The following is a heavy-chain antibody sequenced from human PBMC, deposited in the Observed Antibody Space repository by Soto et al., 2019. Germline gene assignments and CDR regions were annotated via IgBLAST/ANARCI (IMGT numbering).Heavy chain of an antibody. D-gene: IGHD2-15*01. J-gene: IGHJ4*02. CDR2: IYYSGLT. CDR1: GGSISNYY. Sequence: PSETLSLTCTVSGGSISNYYWSWVRQSPGMGLEWIGYIYYSGLTKYNPSLKSRVTISVGTSKNQFSLRLSSVTAADSAVYYCARCSGGSCYTYDYWGQGTLVTVSS. V-gene: IGHV4-59*08. CDR3: ARCSGGSCYTYDY.